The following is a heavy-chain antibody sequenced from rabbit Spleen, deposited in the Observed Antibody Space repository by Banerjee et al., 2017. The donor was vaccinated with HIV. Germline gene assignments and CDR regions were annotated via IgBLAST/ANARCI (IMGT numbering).Heavy chain of an antibody. J-gene: IGHJ2*01. CDR1: GFSFDSDYV. D-gene: IGHD1-1*01. CDR3: ARNYVNVFDP. Sequence: EQLEESGGGLVKPEGSLTLTCTASGFSFDSDYVMCWVRQAPGKGLEWIACINTYTGRPVYASWTKGPFTISKTASTTVTLRMTRLTAADTATYFCARNYVNVFDPWGQGTLVTVS. V-gene: IGHV1S45*01. CDR2: INTYTGRP.